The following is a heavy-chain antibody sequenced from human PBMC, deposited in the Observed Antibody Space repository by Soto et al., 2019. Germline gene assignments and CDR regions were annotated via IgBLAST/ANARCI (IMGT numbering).Heavy chain of an antibody. CDR1: GDSVSSNSAA. J-gene: IGHJ3*02. CDR3: AREEQEIITGTILDAFEI. Sequence: SQTLSLTCAISGDSVSSNSAAWNWIRQSPSRGLEWLGRTYYRSKWYNDYAVSVKSRITINPDTSKNQFSLQLNSVTPEDTAVYYCAREEQEIITGTILDAFEIWGQGTMVTVSS. V-gene: IGHV6-1*01. D-gene: IGHD1-20*01. CDR2: TYYRSKWYN.